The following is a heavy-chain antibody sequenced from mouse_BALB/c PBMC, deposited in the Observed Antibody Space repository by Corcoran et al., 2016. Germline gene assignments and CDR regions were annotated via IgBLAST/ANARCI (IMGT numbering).Heavy chain of an antibody. CDR1: GYSFTGYY. CDR2: INPYNGAT. J-gene: IGHJ4*01. D-gene: IGHD3-3*01. V-gene: IGHV1-26*01. Sequence: EVQLQPSGPELVKPGASVKISCKASGYSFTGYYMHWVKQSHVKSLEWIGRINPYNGATSYNQNFKDKASLTVDKSSSTAYMELHSLTSEDSAVYYCAREGPAMDYWGQGTSVTVSS. CDR3: AREGPAMDY.